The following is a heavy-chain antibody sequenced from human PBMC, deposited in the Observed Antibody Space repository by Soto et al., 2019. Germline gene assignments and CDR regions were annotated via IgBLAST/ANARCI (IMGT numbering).Heavy chain of an antibody. J-gene: IGHJ6*02. V-gene: IGHV3-23*01. D-gene: IGHD1-26*01. CDR2: ISGSGGNP. Sequence: EVQLLESGGDVVQPGASLRLSCAASGFTFSSYAMNWVRQAPGKGLEWVSAISGSGGNPFYADSVKGRFTISRDNSKNTLFRQMHRLRAADTATYYWARLNSGSASYHGMDVWGQGTTVTVSS. CDR3: ARLNSGSASYHGMDV. CDR1: GFTFSSYA.